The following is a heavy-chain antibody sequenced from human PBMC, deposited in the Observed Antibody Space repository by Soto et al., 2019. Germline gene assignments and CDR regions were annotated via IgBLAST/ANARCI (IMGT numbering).Heavy chain of an antibody. CDR2: ISAYNGNT. J-gene: IGHJ4*02. V-gene: IGHV1-18*01. D-gene: IGHD3-3*01. CDR3: ARYRCDFWSGYYPRAFDY. Sequence: ASVQVSCKASGYTFTSYGISWVRQAPGQGLEWMGWISAYNGNTNDAQKLQGRVTMTTDTSTSTAYMELRSLRSDDTAVYYCARYRCDFWSGYYPRAFDYWGQGTLVTVSS. CDR1: GYTFTSYG.